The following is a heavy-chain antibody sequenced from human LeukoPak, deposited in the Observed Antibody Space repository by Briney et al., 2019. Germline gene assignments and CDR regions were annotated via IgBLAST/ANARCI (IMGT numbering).Heavy chain of an antibody. Sequence: AASVRVSFKASGYTSTDYYIHWVRQAPRQGLEWMGRINCITGDTRSAQKFQGRVTMTRDTSISTAYMQLSSLRSDDTAVYYCAREIAATGAAVDYWGQGILVTVSS. V-gene: IGHV1-2*06. D-gene: IGHD6-13*01. CDR1: GYTSTDYY. CDR3: AREIAATGAAVDY. J-gene: IGHJ4*02. CDR2: INCITGDT.